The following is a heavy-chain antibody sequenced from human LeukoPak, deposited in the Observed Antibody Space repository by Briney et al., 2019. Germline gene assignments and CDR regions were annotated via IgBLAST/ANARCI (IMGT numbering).Heavy chain of an antibody. Sequence: SETLSLTCTVSGDSISSDYWSWIRQPPGKGLEWIGYISYRGSTDYNPSLRSRVTLSVDTSTNQISLRLMSVTAADTAVYYCTRDGGVAVTPLDFDFWGQGTLVTVSS. J-gene: IGHJ4*02. V-gene: IGHV4-59*01. D-gene: IGHD6-19*01. CDR1: GDSISSDY. CDR2: ISYRGST. CDR3: TRDGGVAVTPLDFDF.